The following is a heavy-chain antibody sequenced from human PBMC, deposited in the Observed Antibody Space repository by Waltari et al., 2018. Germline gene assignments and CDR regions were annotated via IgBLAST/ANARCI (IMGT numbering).Heavy chain of an antibody. J-gene: IGHJ4*02. CDR2: IYSGGST. D-gene: IGHD5-18*01. V-gene: IGHV3-23*03. CDR3: AKDKYTAMVGSPDY. CDR1: GLTFSSYA. Sequence: EVQLLESGGGLVQPGGSLRLSCAASGLTFSSYAMSWVRRAPGKGLEWVSVIYSGGSTYYADSVKGRFTISKDNSKNTLYLQMNSLRAEDTAVYYCAKDKYTAMVGSPDYWGQGTLVTVSS.